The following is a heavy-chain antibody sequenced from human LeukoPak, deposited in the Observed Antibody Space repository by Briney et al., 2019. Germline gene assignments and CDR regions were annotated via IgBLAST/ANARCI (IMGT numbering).Heavy chain of an antibody. D-gene: IGHD3-3*01. V-gene: IGHV1-69*04. CDR2: IIPILGIA. Sequence: GASVTVSCKASGGTFSSYAISWVRQAPGQGLEWMGRIIPILGIANYAQKFQGRVTITADKSTSTAYMELSSLRSEDTAVYYCARVFGPFDYWGQGTLVTVSS. J-gene: IGHJ4*02. CDR1: GGTFSSYA. CDR3: ARVFGPFDY.